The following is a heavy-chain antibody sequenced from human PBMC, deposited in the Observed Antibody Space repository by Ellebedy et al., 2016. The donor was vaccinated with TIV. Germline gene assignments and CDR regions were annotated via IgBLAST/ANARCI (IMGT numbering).Heavy chain of an antibody. Sequence: GESLKISCAASGFPVSDNYMTWVRQAPGKGLEWVSLIYDDGRTYYADSVKGRFTISRDHSKNALYLLMNSLRTEDTAVYYCARDPLVATPQGTYYYYGLDVWGQGTTVTVSS. CDR3: ARDPLVATPQGTYYYYGLDV. D-gene: IGHD2-15*01. V-gene: IGHV3-66*01. CDR1: GFPVSDNY. J-gene: IGHJ6*02. CDR2: IYDDGRT.